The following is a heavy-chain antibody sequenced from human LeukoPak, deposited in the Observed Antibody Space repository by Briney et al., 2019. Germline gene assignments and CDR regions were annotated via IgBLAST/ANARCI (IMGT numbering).Heavy chain of an antibody. CDR1: GFTFSSYG. D-gene: IGHD5-24*01. V-gene: IGHV3-30*02. CDR3: ARDLNYRRNPPGGFDY. Sequence: GGSLRLSCAASGFTFSSYGMHWVRQAPGKGLEWVAFIRYDGSNKYYADSVKGRFTISRDNSKNTLYLQMNSLRAEDTAVYYCARDLNYRRNPPGGFDYWGQGTLVTVSS. J-gene: IGHJ4*02. CDR2: IRYDGSNK.